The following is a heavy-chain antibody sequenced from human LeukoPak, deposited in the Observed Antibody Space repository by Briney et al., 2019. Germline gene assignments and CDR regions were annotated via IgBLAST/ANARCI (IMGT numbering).Heavy chain of an antibody. Sequence: SETLSLTCAVSGYSISSGYYWSWIRQPAGKGLEWIGRIYTSGSTNYNPSLKSRVTMSVDTSKNQFSLKLSSVTAADTAVYYCASYAAAGRGYFDYWGQGTLVTVSS. CDR3: ASYAAAGRGYFDY. CDR2: IYTSGST. V-gene: IGHV4-4*07. CDR1: GYSISSGYY. D-gene: IGHD6-13*01. J-gene: IGHJ4*02.